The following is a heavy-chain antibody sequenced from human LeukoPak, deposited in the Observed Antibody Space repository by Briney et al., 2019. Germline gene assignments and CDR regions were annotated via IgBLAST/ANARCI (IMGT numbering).Heavy chain of an antibody. D-gene: IGHD5/OR15-5a*01. J-gene: IGHJ4*02. CDR1: SNSLSSYY. CDR2: AFHTGST. Sequence: PSETLSLTCTVSSNSLSSYYCSWIRQPPGKGLEWIGYAFHTGSTEYNPSLKSRVTILMDASKTQFSLKLNSVTAADTAVYYCARDHLRRAEGAYWGQGTLVTVSS. V-gene: IGHV4-59*12. CDR3: ARDHLRRAEGAY.